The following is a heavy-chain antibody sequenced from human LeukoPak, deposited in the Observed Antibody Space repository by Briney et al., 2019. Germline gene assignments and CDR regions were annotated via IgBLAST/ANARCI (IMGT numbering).Heavy chain of an antibody. Sequence: PSETLSLTCTVSGGSISSGNYYCSWIRQHPGKGLEWIGYIRYSGSTLYNPSLKSRLSMSVDTSKNQFSLMLSSVTAADTAMCYCARSGTGGGYWGQGTLVTVSS. V-gene: IGHV4-31*03. J-gene: IGHJ4*02. CDR3: ARSGTGGGY. CDR2: IRYSGST. D-gene: IGHD3-10*01. CDR1: GGSISSGNYY.